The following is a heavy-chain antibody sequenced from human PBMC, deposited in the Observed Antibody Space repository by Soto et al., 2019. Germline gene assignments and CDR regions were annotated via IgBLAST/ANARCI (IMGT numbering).Heavy chain of an antibody. V-gene: IGHV1-46*01. Sequence: GASVKVSCKASGYTFTSYYMHWVRQAPGQGLEWMGIINPSGGSTSYAQKFQGRVTMTRDTSTSTVYMELSSLRSEDTAVYYCAREGSIAVAGNPNWFDPWGQGTLVTVSS. D-gene: IGHD6-19*01. CDR2: INPSGGST. CDR3: AREGSIAVAGNPNWFDP. CDR1: GYTFTSYY. J-gene: IGHJ5*02.